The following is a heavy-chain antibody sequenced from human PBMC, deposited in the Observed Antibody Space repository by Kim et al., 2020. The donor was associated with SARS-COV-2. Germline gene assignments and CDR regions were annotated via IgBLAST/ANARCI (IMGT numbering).Heavy chain of an antibody. J-gene: IGHJ4*02. D-gene: IGHD6-13*01. CDR3: ASTLRHSSSWWIFDY. V-gene: IGHV1-69*13. Sequence: SVKVSCKASGGTFSSYAISWVRQAPGQGLEWMGGIIPIFGTATYAQKCQGRVTITADESTSTAYMELSSLRSEDTGVYYCASTLRHSSSWWIFDYWGQGTPVTVSS. CDR2: IIPIFGTA. CDR1: GGTFSSYA.